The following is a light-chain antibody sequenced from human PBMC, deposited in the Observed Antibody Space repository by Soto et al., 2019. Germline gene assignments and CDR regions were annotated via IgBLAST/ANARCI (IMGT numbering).Light chain of an antibody. V-gene: IGKV3-15*01. Sequence: EVFRTQSPATRSVSPWGRVTLSCGSIQSVTGNLACYQEKPGQAPILLIFGASTRATGLPARFSGSGSGTEFTPNITSLRSEDFPVPYCKQYNHSTPKFGNGNXV. J-gene: IGKJ1*01. CDR3: KQYNHSTPK. CDR1: QSVTGN. CDR2: GAS.